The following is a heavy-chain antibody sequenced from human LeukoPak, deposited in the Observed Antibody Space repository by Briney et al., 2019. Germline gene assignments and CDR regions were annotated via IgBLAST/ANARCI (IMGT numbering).Heavy chain of an antibody. CDR1: GGSISSYY. D-gene: IGHD6-13*01. V-gene: IGHV4-59*01. J-gene: IGHJ4*02. CDR2: IYYSGST. CDR3: ARGVYITAAQYAY. Sequence: SETLSLTCTVSGGSISSYYWSWIRQPPGKGLEWIGYIYYSGSTNYNPSLKSRVTISVDTSKNQFSLKLSSVTAADTAVYYCARGVYITAAQYAYWGQGTLVTVSS.